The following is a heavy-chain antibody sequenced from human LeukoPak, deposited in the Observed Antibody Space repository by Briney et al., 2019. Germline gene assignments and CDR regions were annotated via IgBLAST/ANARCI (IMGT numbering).Heavy chain of an antibody. J-gene: IGHJ4*02. D-gene: IGHD1-26*01. CDR2: IQYDGSRK. CDR1: GFTFSTSD. V-gene: IGHV3-30*02. CDR3: AKDRSIGTYYTFDS. Sequence: GGSLRLSCATSGFTFSTSDMHWVRQAPGKGLEWVSFIQYDGSRKNYVDSVKGRFTISRDNSKNTLYLQMNSLRAEDTAVYYCAKDRSIGTYYTFDSWGQGTLVTVSS.